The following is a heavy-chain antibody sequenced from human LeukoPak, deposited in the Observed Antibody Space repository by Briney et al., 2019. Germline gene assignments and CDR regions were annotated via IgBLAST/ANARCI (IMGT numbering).Heavy chain of an antibody. CDR1: GGSFSGYY. Sequence: SETLSLTCAVYGGSFSGYYWSWVRQPPGKGLEWIGEINHSGSTNYNPSLKSRVTISVDTSKNQFSLKLSSVTAADTAVYYCARTLYYDFWSGYYMGPDYWGQGTLVTVSS. D-gene: IGHD3-3*01. CDR2: INHSGST. V-gene: IGHV4-34*01. CDR3: ARTLYYDFWSGYYMGPDY. J-gene: IGHJ4*02.